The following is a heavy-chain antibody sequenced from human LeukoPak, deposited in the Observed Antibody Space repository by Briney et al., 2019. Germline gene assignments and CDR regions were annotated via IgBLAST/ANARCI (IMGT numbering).Heavy chain of an antibody. V-gene: IGHV4-61*02. J-gene: IGHJ6*03. D-gene: IGHD5-18*01. CDR3: ARDEGIFGYSYMDV. CDR1: GGSISSGSYY. Sequence: PSETLSLTCTVSGGSISSGSYYWSWIRQPAGKGLEWIGRIYTSGSTNYNPSLKSRVTISVDTSKNQFSLKLSSVTAADTAVYYCARDEGIFGYSYMDVWGKGTTVTVSS. CDR2: IYTSGST.